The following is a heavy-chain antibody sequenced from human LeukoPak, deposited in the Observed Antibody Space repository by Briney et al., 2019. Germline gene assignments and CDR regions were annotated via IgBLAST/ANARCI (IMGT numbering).Heavy chain of an antibody. CDR2: IIPIFGTA. V-gene: IGHV1-69*06. Sequence: ASVKVSCKASGGTFSTYAISWVRQAPGQGLEWMGRIIPIFGTASYAQKFQGRVTITAGKSTSTAYMELSSLRSEDTAVYYCAGDQRPGSYNWFDPWGQGTLVTVSS. D-gene: IGHD6-6*01. J-gene: IGHJ5*02. CDR1: GGTFSTYA. CDR3: AGDQRPGSYNWFDP.